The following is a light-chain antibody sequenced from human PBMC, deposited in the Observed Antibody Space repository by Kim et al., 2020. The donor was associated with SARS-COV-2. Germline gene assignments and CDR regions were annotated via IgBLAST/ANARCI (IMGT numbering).Light chain of an antibody. CDR1: QGISRY. CDR3: QQYYGYPALT. J-gene: IGKJ4*01. Sequence: TGERVTITLRARQGISRYLAWDQQKPGKAPKLLIYAASTLQSGVPSRFSGSGSGTDFTLTISCLQSEDFATYYCQQYYGYPALTFGGGTKVDIK. V-gene: IGKV1-8*01. CDR2: AAS.